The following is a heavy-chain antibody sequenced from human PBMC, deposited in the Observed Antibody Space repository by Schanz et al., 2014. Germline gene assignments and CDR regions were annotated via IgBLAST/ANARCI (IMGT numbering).Heavy chain of an antibody. J-gene: IGHJ6*02. CDR1: GFTFDDYA. Sequence: VQLVESGGGVVQPGRSLRLSCAASGFTFDDYAMHWVRQGQGKGLEWVAGIYWNFAKIGYAEYVKGRVFISRDNAKKSLYLQMSSLRVEDTAVYYCGKDVSPGGLDVWGQGTTVTVSS. CDR2: IYWNFAKI. V-gene: IGHV3-9*01. CDR3: GKDVSPGGLDV.